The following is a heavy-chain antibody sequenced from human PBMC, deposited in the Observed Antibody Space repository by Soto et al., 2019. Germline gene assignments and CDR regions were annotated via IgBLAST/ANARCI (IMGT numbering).Heavy chain of an antibody. J-gene: IGHJ6*02. CDR3: ARQDCSGGSCYSSRHYYYGMDV. CDR2: IYPADSDV. CDR1: GYSFTSYW. D-gene: IGHD2-15*01. Sequence: GESLKISCKGSGYSFTSYWIAWVRQVPGKGLEWMGIIYPADSDVRHSPSFQGQVTISVDKSLSTAYLQWSSLKASDTAVYYCARQDCSGGSCYSSRHYYYGMDVWGQGTTVTVSS. V-gene: IGHV5-51*01.